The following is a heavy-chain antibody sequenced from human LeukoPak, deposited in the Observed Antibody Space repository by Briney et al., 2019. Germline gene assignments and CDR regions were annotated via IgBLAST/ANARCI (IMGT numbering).Heavy chain of an antibody. J-gene: IGHJ4*02. Sequence: GESLKISCETSGYSFTDYWIGWVRQMPGKGLEWMGIIYPADSDIKYSPPFQGQVTISADKSINTAYLQWSRLKASDTAMYYCARRRSIAVADYWGQGTLVTVSS. V-gene: IGHV5-51*01. CDR2: IYPADSDI. D-gene: IGHD6-19*01. CDR1: GYSFTDYW. CDR3: ARRRSIAVADY.